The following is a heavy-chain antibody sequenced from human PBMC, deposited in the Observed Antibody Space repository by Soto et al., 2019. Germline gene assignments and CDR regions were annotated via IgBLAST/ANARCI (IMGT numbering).Heavy chain of an antibody. D-gene: IGHD1-1*01. CDR1: GFTFSHYY. V-gene: IGHV3-11*01. Sequence: RGSLRLSCAASGFTFSHYYMNWIRQAPWKGLEWVSDISISGSTIYYADSVKVRFTTSRDNAQNSLHLQMNSLRAEDPAVYYCARGPRASSTGTGAHWGQGPLVTLSS. CDR3: ARGPRASSTGTGAH. J-gene: IGHJ4*02. CDR2: ISISGSTI.